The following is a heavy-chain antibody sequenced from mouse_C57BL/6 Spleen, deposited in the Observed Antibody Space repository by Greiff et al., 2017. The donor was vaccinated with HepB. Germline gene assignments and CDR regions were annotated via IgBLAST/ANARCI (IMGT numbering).Heavy chain of an antibody. Sequence: QVQLQQSGAELARPGASVKLSCKASGYTFTSYGISWVKQRTGQGLEWIGEIYPRSGNTYYNEKFKGKVTLPADKSSSTAYMELRSLTSEDSAVYFCARYDYDGYYAMDYWGQGTSVTVSS. V-gene: IGHV1-81*01. CDR2: IYPRSGNT. D-gene: IGHD2-4*01. J-gene: IGHJ4*01. CDR3: ARYDYDGYYAMDY. CDR1: GYTFTSYG.